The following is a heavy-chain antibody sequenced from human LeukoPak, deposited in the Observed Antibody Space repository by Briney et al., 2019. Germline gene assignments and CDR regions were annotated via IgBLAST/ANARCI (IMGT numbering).Heavy chain of an antibody. CDR1: GGSFSGYY. V-gene: IGHV4-34*01. CDR2: INHSGST. CDR3: ARGSSWSELDY. Sequence: PSETLSLTCAVYGGSFSGYYWSWIRQPPGKGLEWIGEINHSGSTNYNPSLKSRVTISVDTSKNQFSLKLSSVTAADTAVYYCARGSSWSELDYWGQGTLVTVSS. J-gene: IGHJ4*02. D-gene: IGHD6-13*01.